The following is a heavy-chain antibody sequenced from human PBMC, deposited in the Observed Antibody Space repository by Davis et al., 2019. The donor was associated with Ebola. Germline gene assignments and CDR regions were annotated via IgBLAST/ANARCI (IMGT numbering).Heavy chain of an antibody. CDR3: ATSIHCSGADCQYYGMDV. D-gene: IGHD2-15*01. CDR1: GFTVSSNY. CDR2: IYSGGTT. Sequence: GGSLRLSCAASGFTVSSNYISWVRQAPGKGLEWVSVIYSGGTTYYAESVKGRFTISRDNSKNTLYLQMNSLRVEDTAVYYCATSIHCSGADCQYYGMDVWGQGTTITVSS. J-gene: IGHJ6*02. V-gene: IGHV3-53*01.